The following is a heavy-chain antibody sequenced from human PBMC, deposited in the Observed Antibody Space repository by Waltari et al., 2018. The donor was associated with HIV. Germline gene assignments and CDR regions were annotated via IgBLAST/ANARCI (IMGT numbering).Heavy chain of an antibody. V-gene: IGHV4-39*01. CDR2: IYHSWST. D-gene: IGHD6-19*01. Sequence: QLQLQESGPGLVKPSETLSLNCSVAGGSISSSNYYWGCIRQTPGEWLEWNGAIYHSWSTYSTPSLKSRVTMSVDTSKIQFSLKLNSVTAADAAVYYCARQPSPGIAVAGTYYYYGMDVWGQGTTVTVS. CDR3: ARQPSPGIAVAGTYYYYGMDV. CDR1: GGSISSSNYY. J-gene: IGHJ6*02.